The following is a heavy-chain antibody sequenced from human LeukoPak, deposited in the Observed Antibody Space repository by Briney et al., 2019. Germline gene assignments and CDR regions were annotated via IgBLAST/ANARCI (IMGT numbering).Heavy chain of an antibody. CDR1: GYTFTGYY. D-gene: IGHD6-13*01. CDR2: INPSSGGT. V-gene: IGHV1-2*02. J-gene: IGHJ4*02. CDR3: ARGGSSWSSETVYFDY. Sequence: ASVKVSCKASGYTFTGYYMHWVRQAPGQGLEGMGWINPSSGGTNYAQKFQGRVTMTRDTSISTAYMELSRLRSDDTAVYYCARGGSSWSSETVYFDYWGQGTLVTVSS.